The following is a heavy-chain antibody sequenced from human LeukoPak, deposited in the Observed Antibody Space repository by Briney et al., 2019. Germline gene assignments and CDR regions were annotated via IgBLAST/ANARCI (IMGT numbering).Heavy chain of an antibody. J-gene: IGHJ4*02. CDR3: ARDSGYDFWSGYYTGGSFDY. Sequence: SVRVSCKAPGGTFSSYAISWVRQAPGQGLEWMGGIIPIFGTANYAQKFQGRVTITADKSTSTAYMELSSLRSEDTAVYYCARDSGYDFWSGYYTGGSFDYWGQGTLVTVSS. D-gene: IGHD3-3*01. CDR2: IIPIFGTA. V-gene: IGHV1-69*06. CDR1: GGTFSSYA.